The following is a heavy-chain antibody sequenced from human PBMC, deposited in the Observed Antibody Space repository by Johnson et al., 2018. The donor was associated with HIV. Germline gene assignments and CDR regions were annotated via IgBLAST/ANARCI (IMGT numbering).Heavy chain of an antibody. J-gene: IGHJ3*02. Sequence: QMQLVESGGGVVQPRRSLRLSCGASGFSFNNYAMHWVRQAPGKGLEWVAVIGYDGSNKYYADSVKGRFTISRDNSKNTLYLQMNSLRAEDPAVYYCAKELADSSGYYADAFDIWGQGTMVTVSS. D-gene: IGHD3-22*01. CDR1: GFSFNNYA. CDR2: IGYDGSNK. CDR3: AKELADSSGYYADAFDI. V-gene: IGHV3-33*06.